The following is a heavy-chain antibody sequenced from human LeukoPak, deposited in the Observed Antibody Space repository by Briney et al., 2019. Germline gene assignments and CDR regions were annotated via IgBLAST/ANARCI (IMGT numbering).Heavy chain of an antibody. J-gene: IGHJ6*03. CDR3: AKDGGV. V-gene: IGHV3-21*01. CDR1: GFTFSNYG. CDR2: ITTAGTFK. Sequence: GGSLRLSCAASGFTFSNYGMSWVRQAPGKGLEWISSITTAGTFKYYADSLRGRFTISRDNAKNSLFLQMDGLRAEDTAVYYCAKDGGVWGKGTTVTVSS.